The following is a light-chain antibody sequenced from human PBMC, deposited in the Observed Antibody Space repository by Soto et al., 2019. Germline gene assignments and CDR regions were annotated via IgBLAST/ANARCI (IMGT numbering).Light chain of an antibody. J-gene: IGLJ1*01. V-gene: IGLV2-14*01. CDR2: DVS. CDR3: CSYTTSHTRQMV. CDR1: SSDVGGYNY. Sequence: QSALTQPASVSGSPGQSITISCTGTSSDVGGYNYVSWYQQHPGKAPKFMIYDVSNRPSGVSNRFSGSKSGNTASLTISGLQAEDEADYYCCSYTTSHTRQMVFVTGTKVTVL.